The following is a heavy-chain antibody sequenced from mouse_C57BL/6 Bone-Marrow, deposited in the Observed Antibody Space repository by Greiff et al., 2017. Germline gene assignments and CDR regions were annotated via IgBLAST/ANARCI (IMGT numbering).Heavy chain of an antibody. CDR2: ISSGGDYI. CDR3: TNMVTTDYAMDY. Sequence: EVQLVESGEGLVKPGGSLKLSCAASGFTFSSYAMSWVRQTPEKRLEWVAYISSGGDYIYYADTVKGRFTISRDNARNTLYLQMSSLKSEDTAMYYCTNMVTTDYAMDYWGQGTSVTVSS. CDR1: GFTFSSYA. D-gene: IGHD2-2*01. J-gene: IGHJ4*01. V-gene: IGHV5-9-1*02.